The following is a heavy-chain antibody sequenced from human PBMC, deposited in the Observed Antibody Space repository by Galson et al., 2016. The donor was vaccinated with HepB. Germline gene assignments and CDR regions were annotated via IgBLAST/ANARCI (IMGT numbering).Heavy chain of an antibody. Sequence: SLRLSCAGTGFTFSTYAMSWVRQAPGKGLVWVSVISAASNTYYTDSVKGRFTISRDNSKTTLYLEMNSLRVEDTAVYFCANYLGYGSGRPGYFHSWGQGTLVTVSP. CDR2: ISAASNT. J-gene: IGHJ4*02. CDR1: GFTFSTYA. CDR3: ANYLGYGSGRPGYFHS. V-gene: IGHV3-23*01. D-gene: IGHD3-10*01.